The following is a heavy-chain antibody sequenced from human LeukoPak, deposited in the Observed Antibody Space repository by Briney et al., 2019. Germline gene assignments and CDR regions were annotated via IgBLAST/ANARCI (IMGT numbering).Heavy chain of an antibody. J-gene: IGHJ6*03. CDR1: GYTFTGYY. CDR3: ARVKHDYGDYHVLYYYYYMDV. V-gene: IGHV1-2*02. CDR2: INPNSGGT. D-gene: IGHD4-17*01. Sequence: ASVKVSCKASGYTFTGYYMHWVRQAPGQGLEWMGWINPNSGGTDYAQKFQGRVTLTRDTSISTAYMELRSLRSDDTAVYYCARVKHDYGDYHVLYYYYYMDVWGKGTTVTVSS.